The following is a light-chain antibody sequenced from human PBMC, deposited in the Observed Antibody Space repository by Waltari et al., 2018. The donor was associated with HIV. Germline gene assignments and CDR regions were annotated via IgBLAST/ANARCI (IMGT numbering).Light chain of an antibody. CDR1: SSNIGAGSD. Sequence: QSVLTQPPSVSGAPGQRVTISCTGISSNIGAGSDVHWYHHLPGTAPKLLIYGNNNRPSGVPDRFSCSKSGTSASLAITGLQAEDEADYYCQSYDSSLSGWVFGGGTKLTVL. CDR3: QSYDSSLSGWV. J-gene: IGLJ3*02. CDR2: GNN. V-gene: IGLV1-40*01.